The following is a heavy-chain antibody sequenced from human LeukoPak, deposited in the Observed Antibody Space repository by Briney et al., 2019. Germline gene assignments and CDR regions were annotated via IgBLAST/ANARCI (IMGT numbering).Heavy chain of an antibody. J-gene: IGHJ3*02. CDR1: GFNFSNYS. CDR3: ASDYSPHAFDI. Sequence: GGSLRLSCAASGFNFSNYSMNWVRQAPGKGLEWVSSISGSSNYIYYADSLKGRFTVSRDNAKNSLYLQMNSLRAEDTAVYYCASDYSPHAFDIWGQGTMVTVSS. V-gene: IGHV3-21*01. D-gene: IGHD4-11*01. CDR2: ISGSSNYI.